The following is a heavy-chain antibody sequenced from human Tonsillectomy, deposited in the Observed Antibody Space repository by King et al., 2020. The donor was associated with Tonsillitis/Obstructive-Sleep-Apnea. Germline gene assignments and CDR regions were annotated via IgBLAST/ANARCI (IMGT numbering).Heavy chain of an antibody. Sequence: VQLVQSGAEVKKPGASVKVSCKASGYTFTSYGISWVRQAPGQGLEWMGWISAYNGNTNYAQKLQGRVTMTTDTSTSTAYMELRSLRSDDTAVYYCARDYKRTIFGVVTTKDNWFDPWGQGTLVTVSS. D-gene: IGHD3-3*01. CDR2: ISAYNGNT. V-gene: IGHV1-18*01. J-gene: IGHJ5*02. CDR1: GYTFTSYG. CDR3: ARDYKRTIFGVVTTKDNWFDP.